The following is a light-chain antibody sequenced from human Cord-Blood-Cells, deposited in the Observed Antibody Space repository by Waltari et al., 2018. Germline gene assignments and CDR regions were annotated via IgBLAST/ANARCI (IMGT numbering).Light chain of an antibody. CDR3: QQSYSTPLT. CDR2: AAS. V-gene: IGKV1-39*01. CDR1: QSISSY. Sequence: DIQMTQSPSSLSASVGDRVTITCRASQSISSYLNWYQQKPGKAPKLLIYAASSLQSGVPSRCSCSGSGTDFTLTISSLQPEDFATYYCQQSYSTPLTFGGGTKVEIK. J-gene: IGKJ4*01.